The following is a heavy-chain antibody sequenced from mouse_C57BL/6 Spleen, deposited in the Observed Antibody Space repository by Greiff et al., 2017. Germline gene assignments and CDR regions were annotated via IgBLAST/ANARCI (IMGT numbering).Heavy chain of an antibody. CDR2: IYPGDGGT. CDR1: GYAFSSYW. J-gene: IGHJ1*03. V-gene: IGHV1-80*01. CDR3: ARGRVGVGPPWYFGV. D-gene: IGHD4-1*01. Sequence: VQLQESGAELVKPGASVKISCKASGYAFSSYWMNWVKQRPGKGLEWIGQIYPGDGGTNYNGKFKGKATLTADKSSSTAYMQLSSLTSEDSAVYFCARGRVGVGPPWYFGVRGTGTTVTVSS.